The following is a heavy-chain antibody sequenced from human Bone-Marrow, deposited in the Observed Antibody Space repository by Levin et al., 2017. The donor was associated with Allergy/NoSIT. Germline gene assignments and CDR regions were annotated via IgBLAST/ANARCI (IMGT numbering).Heavy chain of an antibody. CDR1: GFTFGDYA. V-gene: IGHV3-49*03. D-gene: IGHD3-22*01. J-gene: IGHJ6*02. CDR3: TSLLYDDYDYGMDV. CDR2: IRSKAYGGTT. Sequence: GGSLRLSCTASGFTFGDYAMSWFRQAPGKGLEWVGFIRSKAYGGTTEYAASVKGRFTISRDDSKSIAYLQMNSLKTEDTAVYYCTSLLYDDYDYGMDVWGQGTTVTVSS.